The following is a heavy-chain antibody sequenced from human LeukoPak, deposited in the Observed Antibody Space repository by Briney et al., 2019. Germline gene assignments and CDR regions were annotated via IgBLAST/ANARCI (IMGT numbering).Heavy chain of an antibody. CDR1: GFTFSGSA. Sequence: GGSLKLSCAASGFTFSGSAMHWVRQASGKGLEWVGRIRSKANSYATAYAASVKGRFTISRDDSKNTAYLQMNSLKTEDTAVYYCTRSEEYYYYYYGMDVWGQGTTVTVSS. V-gene: IGHV3-73*01. D-gene: IGHD2/OR15-2a*01. CDR3: TRSEEYYYYYYGMDV. CDR2: IRSKANSYAT. J-gene: IGHJ6*02.